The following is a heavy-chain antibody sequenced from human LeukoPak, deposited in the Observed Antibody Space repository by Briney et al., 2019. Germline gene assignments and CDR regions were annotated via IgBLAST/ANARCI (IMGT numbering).Heavy chain of an antibody. V-gene: IGHV1-18*01. CDR1: GYTFTSYG. D-gene: IGHD1-26*01. CDR2: ISAYNGNT. J-gene: IGHJ3*02. Sequence: ASVKVSCKASGYTFTSYGISWVRQAPGHGLGTMRWISAYNGNTNYAQKLQGRVTMTTDTSTSTAYMELRSLRSDDTAVYYCARAGIVGARVAFDIWGQGTMVTVSS. CDR3: ARAGIVGARVAFDI.